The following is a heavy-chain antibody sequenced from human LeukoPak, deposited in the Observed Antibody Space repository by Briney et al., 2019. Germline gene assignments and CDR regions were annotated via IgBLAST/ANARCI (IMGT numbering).Heavy chain of an antibody. V-gene: IGHV4-38-2*02. D-gene: IGHD3-3*01. CDR1: GGSISSGYY. J-gene: IGHJ4*02. Sequence: SETLSLTCTVSGGSISSGYYWGWIRQPPGKGLEWIGSIYHSGSTYYNPSLKSRVTISVDTSKNQFSLKLSSVTAADTAVYYCARVTYYDFWSGYHTFDYWGQGTLVTVSS. CDR3: ARVTYYDFWSGYHTFDY. CDR2: IYHSGST.